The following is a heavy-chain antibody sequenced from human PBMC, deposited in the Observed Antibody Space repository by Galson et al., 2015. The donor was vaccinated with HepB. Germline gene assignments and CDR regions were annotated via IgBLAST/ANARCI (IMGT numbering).Heavy chain of an antibody. CDR1: GYTFTNYA. Sequence: SVKVSCKAPGYTFTNYAMNWVRQAPGQGLEWMGWINTNTGNPTYAQGFTGRFVFSLDTSVSTAYLQIRSLKAEDTAVYYCARATYRGSYCFDYWGQGTLVTVSS. J-gene: IGHJ4*02. V-gene: IGHV7-4-1*02. CDR3: ARATYRGSYCFDY. CDR2: INTNTGNP. D-gene: IGHD1-26*01.